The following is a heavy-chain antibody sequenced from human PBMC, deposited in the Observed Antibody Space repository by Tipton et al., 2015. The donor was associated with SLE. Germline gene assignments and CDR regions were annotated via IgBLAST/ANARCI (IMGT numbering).Heavy chain of an antibody. CDR2: MHSSGST. D-gene: IGHD3-10*01. Sequence: LRLSCTVSGGSMSSDYWTWVRQPPGKGLEWIGYMHSSGSTNYNRSLKSRVSISVDTSKNQFSLKLSSVTAADTAVYYCVRYRGNHYGMDVWGQGTTVTVPS. CDR1: GGSMSSDY. V-gene: IGHV4-59*08. CDR3: VRYRGNHYGMDV. J-gene: IGHJ6*02.